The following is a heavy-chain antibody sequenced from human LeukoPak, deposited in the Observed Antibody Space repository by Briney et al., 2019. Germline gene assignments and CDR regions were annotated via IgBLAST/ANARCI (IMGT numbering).Heavy chain of an antibody. D-gene: IGHD6-13*01. CDR2: ISGSGGST. CDR3: AKRIAAAGTNPDY. J-gene: IGHJ4*02. V-gene: IGHV3-23*01. CDR1: GFTFSSYA. Sequence: GGSLRLSCAASGFTFSSYAMSWVRQAPGKGLEWVSAISGSGGSTYYADSVKGRFTISRDNSKNTLYLQMSSLRAEDTAVYYCAKRIAAAGTNPDYWGQGTLVTVSS.